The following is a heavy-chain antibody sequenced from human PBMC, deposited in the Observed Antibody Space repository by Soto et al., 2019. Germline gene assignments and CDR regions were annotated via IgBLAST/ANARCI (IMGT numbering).Heavy chain of an antibody. J-gene: IGHJ5*02. V-gene: IGHV3-23*01. CDR3: AKCDTNCWNNWFDP. D-gene: IGHD2-2*01. Sequence: EVQLLESGGGLVQPGGSLRLSCAASGFTFSSHAMSWVRQAPGKGLEWVAAISGSGDGTEYADSVKGRFTISRDNSKNTLYLQMNSLRAEDTALYYCAKCDTNCWNNWFDPWGQGTLVTVSS. CDR1: GFTFSSHA. CDR2: ISGSGDGT.